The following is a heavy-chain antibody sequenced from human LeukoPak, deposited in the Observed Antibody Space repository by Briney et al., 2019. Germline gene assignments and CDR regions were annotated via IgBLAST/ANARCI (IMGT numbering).Heavy chain of an antibody. D-gene: IGHD2-2*01. CDR3: ARGDIVVVPAAMVAEYFQH. CDR2: INPNSGGT. J-gene: IGHJ1*01. CDR1: GYTFTGYY. Sequence: ASVKVSCKASGYTFTGYYMHWVRQAPGQGLEWMGWINPNSGGTNYAQKFQGWVTMTRDTSISTAYMELSRLRSDDTAVYYCARGDIVVVPAAMVAEYFQHWGQGTLVTVSS. V-gene: IGHV1-2*04.